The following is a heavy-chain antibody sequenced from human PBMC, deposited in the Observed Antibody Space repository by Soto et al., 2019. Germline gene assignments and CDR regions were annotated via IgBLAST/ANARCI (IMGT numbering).Heavy chain of an antibody. D-gene: IGHD2-8*02. CDR3: AKATATGGGAFDF. Sequence: GGSLRLSCTASGFPCGSYDMTWVRQAPGKGLEWVSTILVDGRTFYVDSVKGRFTISRDNSRNTVYLQMNSLTAGDTALYYCAKATATGGGAFDFCGQGTMVTVSS. J-gene: IGHJ3*01. CDR1: GFPCGSYD. CDR2: ILVDGRT. V-gene: IGHV3-23*01.